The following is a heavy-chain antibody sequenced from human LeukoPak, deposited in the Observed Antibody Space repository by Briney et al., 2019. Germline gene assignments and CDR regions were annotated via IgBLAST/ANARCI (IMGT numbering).Heavy chain of an antibody. Sequence: PGGSLRLSCAASGFTFSSYSMNWVRQAPGKGLEWVSYISSSSSTIYYADSVKGRFTISRDNAKNSLYLQMNSLRAEDTAVYYCARAHPPGTWGQGTLVTVSS. CDR1: GFTFSSYS. J-gene: IGHJ5*02. CDR2: ISSSSSTI. CDR3: ARAHPPGT. V-gene: IGHV3-48*01. D-gene: IGHD6-13*01.